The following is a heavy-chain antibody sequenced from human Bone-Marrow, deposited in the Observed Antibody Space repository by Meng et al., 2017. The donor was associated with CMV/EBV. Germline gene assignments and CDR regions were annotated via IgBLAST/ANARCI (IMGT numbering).Heavy chain of an antibody. CDR1: GFTFSRYA. V-gene: IGHV3-30-3*01. Sequence: GESLKISCAASGFTFSRYAMHWVRQAPGKGLEWVAVISHDGSNKYYADSVKGRFTISRDNSKNTVHLQMNSLRPEDTVVYYCARTIAVAGTWGYFYYGMDVWGQGNTVNV. CDR3: ARTIAVAGTWGYFYYGMDV. J-gene: IGHJ6*02. CDR2: ISHDGSNK. D-gene: IGHD6-19*01.